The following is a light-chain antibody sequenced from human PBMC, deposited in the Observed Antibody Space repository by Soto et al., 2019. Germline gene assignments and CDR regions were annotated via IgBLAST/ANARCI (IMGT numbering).Light chain of an antibody. CDR1: QSIGRF. Sequence: DIQMTQSPSSLSASVGDRVTITCRASQSIGRFLNWHQQKPGKAPNVLINVASTLRSGVPSRFSGSGSGTDFNLTINSLQPEDFATYYCQQSYSTPYTFGQGTKVDIK. J-gene: IGKJ2*01. CDR3: QQSYSTPYT. CDR2: VAS. V-gene: IGKV1-39*01.